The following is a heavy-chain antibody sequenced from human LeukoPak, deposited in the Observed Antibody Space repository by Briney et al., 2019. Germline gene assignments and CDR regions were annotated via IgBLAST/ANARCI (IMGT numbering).Heavy chain of an antibody. CDR3: ARDTGDGWWFDP. V-gene: IGHV1-69*05. J-gene: IGHJ5*02. D-gene: IGHD2-8*02. CDR2: IIPIFGTT. Sequence: SVKVSCKASGGTFSSYAISWVRQAPGQGLEWMGGIIPIFGTTNYAQKFRGRVTITTDESTSTAYMELSSLRSEDTAVYYCARDTGDGWWFDPWGQGTLVTVSS. CDR1: GGTFSSYA.